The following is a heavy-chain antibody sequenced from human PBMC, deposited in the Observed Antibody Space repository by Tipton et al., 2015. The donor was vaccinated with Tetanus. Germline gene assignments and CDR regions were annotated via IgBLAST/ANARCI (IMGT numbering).Heavy chain of an antibody. V-gene: IGHV3-33*01. CDR2: IWYDGSNK. CDR1: GPTFSSYG. J-gene: IGHJ4*02. D-gene: IGHD1-26*01. CDR3: ARPLGDSGRYIFDY. Sequence: SGPTFSSYGMYWVRQAPGKGLEWVAVIWYDGSNKYYADSVKGRFTISRDNSKNTLYLQMNSLRAEDTAVYYCARPLGDSGRYIFDYWGQGTLVTVSS.